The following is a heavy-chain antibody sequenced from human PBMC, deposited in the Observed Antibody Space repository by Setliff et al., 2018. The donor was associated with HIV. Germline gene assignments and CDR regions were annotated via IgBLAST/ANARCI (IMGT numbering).Heavy chain of an antibody. Sequence: ASVKVSCKASGYTFTSNAIHWVRQAPGQSLEWMGWIDAGNGDTKYSQNFQGRVTITGDASASTAYMELSSLRSEDTAVYYCARGVYSGYEPWGQGTLVTVSS. D-gene: IGHD5-12*01. V-gene: IGHV1-3*01. CDR2: IDAGNGDT. J-gene: IGHJ5*02. CDR1: GYTFTSNA. CDR3: ARGVYSGYEP.